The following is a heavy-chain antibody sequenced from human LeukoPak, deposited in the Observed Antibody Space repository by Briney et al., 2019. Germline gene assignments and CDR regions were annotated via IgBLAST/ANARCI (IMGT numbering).Heavy chain of an antibody. Sequence: SVKVSCKASGGTFSSYAISWVRQAPGQGLEWMGGIIPIFGTANHAQKFQGRVTITTDESTSTAYMELSSLRSEDTAVYYCARGRYSGSYYGGAFDIWGQGTMVTVSS. D-gene: IGHD1-26*01. CDR3: ARGRYSGSYYGGAFDI. J-gene: IGHJ3*02. CDR1: GGTFSSYA. V-gene: IGHV1-69*05. CDR2: IIPIFGTA.